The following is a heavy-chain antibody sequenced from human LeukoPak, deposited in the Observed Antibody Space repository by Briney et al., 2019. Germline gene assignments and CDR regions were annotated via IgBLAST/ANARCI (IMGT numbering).Heavy chain of an antibody. V-gene: IGHV4-59*08. D-gene: IGHD6-6*01. CDR1: GGSIGSYY. J-gene: IGHJ5*02. Sequence: PSETLSLTCTVSGGSIGSYYWSWIRQPPGKGLEWIGYIYYSGSTNYNPSLKSRVTISVDTSKNQFSLKLSSVTAAGTVVYYCARLEGSRIDPWGQGTLVTVSS. CDR3: ARLEGSRIDP. CDR2: IYYSGST.